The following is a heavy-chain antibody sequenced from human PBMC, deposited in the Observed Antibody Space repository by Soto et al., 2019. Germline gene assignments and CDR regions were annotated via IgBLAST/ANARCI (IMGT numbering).Heavy chain of an antibody. V-gene: IGHV1-2*02. J-gene: IGHJ4*02. CDR2: INPNSGGT. CDR3: ARGFTMVRGVIRPLDY. D-gene: IGHD3-10*01. Sequence: ASVKVSCKASGYTFTGYYMHRVRQAPGQGLEWMGWINPNSGGTNYAQKFQGRVTMTRDTSISTAYMELSRLRSDDTAVYYCARGFTMVRGVIRPLDYWGQGTLVTVSS. CDR1: GYTFTGYY.